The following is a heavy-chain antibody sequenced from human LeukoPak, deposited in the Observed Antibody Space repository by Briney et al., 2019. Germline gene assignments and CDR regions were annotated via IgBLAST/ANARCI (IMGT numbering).Heavy chain of an antibody. CDR1: GFTFSSYA. D-gene: IGHD3-9*01. CDR2: ISYDGSNK. J-gene: IGHJ4*02. V-gene: IGHV3-30-3*01. CDR3: AKDPRPDWLLSPAPSFDY. Sequence: QPGRSLRLSCAASGFTFSSYAMHWVRQAPGKGLEWVAVISYDGSNKYYADSVKGRFTISRDNSKNTLYLQMNSLRAEDTAVYYCAKDPRPDWLLSPAPSFDYWGQGTLVTVSS.